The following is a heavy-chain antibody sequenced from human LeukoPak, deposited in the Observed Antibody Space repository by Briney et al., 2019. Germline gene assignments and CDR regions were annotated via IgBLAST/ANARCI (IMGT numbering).Heavy chain of an antibody. V-gene: IGHV3-23*01. Sequence: PGGSLRLSCAASGFAFASFALSWVRQAPGKGLEWVSTITGSGGNTYCADSVKGRFTVSRDNSKNTLYLQMNSLRGEDTAVYYCAKDFLRNMVLGFDDWGQGTLVTVSS. CDR2: ITGSGGNT. CDR3: AKDFLRNMVLGFDD. D-gene: IGHD3-10*01. CDR1: GFAFASFA. J-gene: IGHJ4*02.